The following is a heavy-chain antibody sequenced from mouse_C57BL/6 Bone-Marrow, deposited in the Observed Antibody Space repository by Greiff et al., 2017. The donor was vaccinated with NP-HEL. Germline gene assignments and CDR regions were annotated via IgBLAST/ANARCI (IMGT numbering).Heavy chain of an antibody. CDR2: INPSNGGT. J-gene: IGHJ3*01. CDR3: ARKGIYYDYDGAFAY. D-gene: IGHD2-4*01. Sequence: QVQLQQPGAELVRPGSSVKLSCKASGYTFTSYWMHWVKQRPGQGLEWIGNINPSNGGTNYNEKFKSKATLTVDKSSSTAYMQLSSLTSEDSAVYYCARKGIYYDYDGAFAYWGQGTLVTVSA. V-gene: IGHV1-53*01. CDR1: GYTFTSYW.